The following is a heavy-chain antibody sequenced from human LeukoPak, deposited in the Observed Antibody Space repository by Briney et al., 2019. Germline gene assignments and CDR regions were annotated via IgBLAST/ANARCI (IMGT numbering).Heavy chain of an antibody. Sequence: PSETLSLTCTVSGGSISSSSYYWGWIRQPPGKGLEWIGSIYYSGSTYYNPSLKSRVTISVDTSKNQFSLKLSSVTAADTAVYYCARPRLARDAFDIWGQGTMVTVSS. CDR2: IYYSGST. CDR1: GGSISSSSYY. CDR3: ARPRLARDAFDI. J-gene: IGHJ3*02. D-gene: IGHD2-21*01. V-gene: IGHV4-39*01.